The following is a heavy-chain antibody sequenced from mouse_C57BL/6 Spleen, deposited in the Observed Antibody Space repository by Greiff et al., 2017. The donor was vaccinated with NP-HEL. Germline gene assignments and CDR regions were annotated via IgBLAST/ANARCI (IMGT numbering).Heavy chain of an antibody. CDR1: GYAFTNYL. J-gene: IGHJ3*01. V-gene: IGHV1-54*01. Sequence: VQRVESGAELVRPGTSVKVSCKASGYAFTNYLIEWVKQRPGQGLEWIGVINPGSGGTNYNEKFKGKATLTADKSSSTAYMQLSSLTSEDSAVYCCARSATFYYDYDTWFAYWGQGTLVTVSA. CDR2: INPGSGGT. D-gene: IGHD2-4*01. CDR3: ARSATFYYDYDTWFAY.